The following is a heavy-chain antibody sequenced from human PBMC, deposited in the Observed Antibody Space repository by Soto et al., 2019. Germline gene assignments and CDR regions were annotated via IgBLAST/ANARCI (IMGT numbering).Heavy chain of an antibody. Sequence: QVQLQESGPGLVKPSETLSLTCTVSGGSVSSGSYYWSWIRQPPGKGLEWIGYIYYSGSTNYNPSLKSRVTISVDTSKNQFSLKLSSVTAADTAVYYCASEVWFGEFVRDYWGQGTLVTVSS. J-gene: IGHJ4*02. CDR1: GGSVSSGSYY. CDR2: IYYSGST. V-gene: IGHV4-61*01. CDR3: ASEVWFGEFVRDY. D-gene: IGHD3-10*01.